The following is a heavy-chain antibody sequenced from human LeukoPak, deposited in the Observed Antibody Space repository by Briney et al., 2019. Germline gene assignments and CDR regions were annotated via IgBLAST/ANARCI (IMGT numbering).Heavy chain of an antibody. CDR2: INRDSGST. V-gene: IGHV3-43*01. CDR3: AKESAAMGPFYFDL. D-gene: IGHD2-2*01. J-gene: IGHJ2*01. CDR1: GFTFDDYT. Sequence: GGSLRLSCAASGFTFDDYTMHWVRQAPGKGLEWVSLINRDSGSTYYADSVKGRFTISRDNSKNSLYLQMNSLRTVDTALYYCAKESAAMGPFYFDLWGRGTLVTVSS.